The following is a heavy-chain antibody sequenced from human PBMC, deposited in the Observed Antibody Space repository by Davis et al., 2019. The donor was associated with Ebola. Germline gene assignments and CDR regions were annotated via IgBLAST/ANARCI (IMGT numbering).Heavy chain of an antibody. CDR3: ARSTTGYDAFDI. Sequence: SETLSLTCAVSGGSFSGYYWSWIRQPPGKGLEWIGEINHSGSTNYNPSLKSRLTISVDTSKNQFSLKLSSVTAADTAVYYCARSTTGYDAFDIWGQGTMVTVSS. V-gene: IGHV4-34*01. J-gene: IGHJ3*02. CDR2: INHSGST. D-gene: IGHD1-1*01. CDR1: GGSFSGYY.